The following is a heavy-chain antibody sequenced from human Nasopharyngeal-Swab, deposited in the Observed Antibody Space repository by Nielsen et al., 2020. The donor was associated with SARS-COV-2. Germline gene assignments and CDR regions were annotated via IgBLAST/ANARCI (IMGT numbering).Heavy chain of an antibody. CDR2: SSSSSSTI. J-gene: IGHJ4*02. CDR1: GFTFSSYS. D-gene: IGHD6-19*01. CDR3: ATSSSGVIDGPLDY. Sequence: GGSLRLSCAASGFTFSSYSMNWVRQAPGKGLEWVSYSSSSSSTIYYADSVKGRFTISRDNAKNSLYLQMNSLRAEDTAVYYCATSSSGVIDGPLDYWGQGTLVTVSS. V-gene: IGHV3-48*04.